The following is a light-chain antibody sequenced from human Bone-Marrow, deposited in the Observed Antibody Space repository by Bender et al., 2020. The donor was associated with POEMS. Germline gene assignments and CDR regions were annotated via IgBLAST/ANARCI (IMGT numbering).Light chain of an antibody. J-gene: IGLJ3*02. CDR2: GYN. V-gene: IGLV1-40*01. Sequence: QSVLTQPPSVSGAPGQMVTISCTGSSSNTGSGYDINWYQHLPGTAPKLLIYGYNNRPSGVPARFSGSKSGTSASLAITGLQAEDEGDYYCQSYDNSLGGWVFGGGTKLTVL. CDR3: QSYDNSLGGWV. CDR1: SSNTGSGYD.